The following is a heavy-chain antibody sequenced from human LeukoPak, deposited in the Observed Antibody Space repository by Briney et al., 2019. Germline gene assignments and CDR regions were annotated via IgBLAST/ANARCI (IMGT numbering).Heavy chain of an antibody. CDR1: GYTFTGYY. Sequence: GASVKVSCKASGYTFTGYYMHWVRQAPGQRLEWMGWINPDSGGTNYAQKFQGRVTMTRDTSISTAYMELSRLRSDDTAVYYCARASYDFWSGYYEQGYFDYWGQGTLVTVSS. D-gene: IGHD3-3*01. CDR2: INPDSGGT. CDR3: ARASYDFWSGYYEQGYFDY. V-gene: IGHV1-2*02. J-gene: IGHJ4*02.